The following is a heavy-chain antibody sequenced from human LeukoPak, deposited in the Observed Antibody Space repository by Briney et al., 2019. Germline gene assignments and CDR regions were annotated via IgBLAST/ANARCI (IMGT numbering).Heavy chain of an antibody. Sequence: VASVKVSCKASRYTPISYGTSWVRQAPRQGLEWMGWISAYNGKTNYAQKLQGRVTMTTDTSTSTAYMELRSLRSDDTAVYYWARDYYDSSGYYKSVQYYFDYWGQGTLVTVSS. V-gene: IGHV1-18*01. CDR2: ISAYNGKT. D-gene: IGHD3-22*01. CDR3: ARDYYDSSGYYKSVQYYFDY. J-gene: IGHJ4*02. CDR1: RYTPISYG.